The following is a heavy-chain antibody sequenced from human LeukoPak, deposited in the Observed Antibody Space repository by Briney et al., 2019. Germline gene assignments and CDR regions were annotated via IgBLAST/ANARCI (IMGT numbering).Heavy chain of an antibody. D-gene: IGHD4-17*01. Sequence: GGSLRLSCAASGFTFSSYSMNWVRQAPGKGLEWGSYISSSSSTIYYADSVKGRFTISRDNAKNSLYLQMNSLRAEDTAVYYCARVMNGDYLEPRFDYWGQGTLVTVSS. CDR2: ISSSSSTI. CDR1: GFTFSSYS. CDR3: ARVMNGDYLEPRFDY. V-gene: IGHV3-48*04. J-gene: IGHJ4*02.